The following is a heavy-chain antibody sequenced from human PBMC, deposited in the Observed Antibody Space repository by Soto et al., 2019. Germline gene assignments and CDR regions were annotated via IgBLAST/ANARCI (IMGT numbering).Heavy chain of an antibody. Sequence: PSETLSLTCTVPGGSMSRYYWTWIRQPPGKGLEWIGNIHYTGSTNYNPSLKSRVTILLGTSTSQFSLKVSSVTAADTAVYYCARDLTISSTDGPLDPWGHGTLVTVSS. J-gene: IGHJ5*02. CDR1: GGSMSRYY. D-gene: IGHD1-1*01. CDR3: ARDLTISSTDGPLDP. CDR2: IHYTGST. V-gene: IGHV4-59*01.